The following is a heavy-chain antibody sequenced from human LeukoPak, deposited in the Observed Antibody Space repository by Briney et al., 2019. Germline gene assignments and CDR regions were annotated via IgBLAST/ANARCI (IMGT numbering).Heavy chain of an antibody. J-gene: IGHJ6*03. CDR1: GGSISSGSYY. Sequence: ASETLSLTCTVSGGSISSGSYYWSWIRQPAGKGLEWIGRIYTSGSTNYNPSLKSRVTISVDTSKNQFSLKLSSVTAADTAVYYCARDPGSSSSWTGVYYYYYMDVWGKGTTVTVSS. D-gene: IGHD6-13*01. V-gene: IGHV4-61*02. CDR2: IYTSGST. CDR3: ARDPGSSSSWTGVYYYYYMDV.